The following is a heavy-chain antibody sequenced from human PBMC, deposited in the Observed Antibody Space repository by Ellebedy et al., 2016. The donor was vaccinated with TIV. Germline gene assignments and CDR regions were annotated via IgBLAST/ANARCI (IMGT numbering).Heavy chain of an antibody. CDR1: GFTFDDYG. V-gene: IGHV3-20*04. Sequence: GESLKISXAASGFTFDDYGMSWVRQAPGKGLEWVSGINWNGGSTGYADSVKGRFTISRDNAKNSLYLQMNSLRAEDTALYYCARSAVVGATRDIFDYWGQGTLVTVSS. CDR3: ARSAVVGATRDIFDY. D-gene: IGHD1-26*01. CDR2: INWNGGST. J-gene: IGHJ4*02.